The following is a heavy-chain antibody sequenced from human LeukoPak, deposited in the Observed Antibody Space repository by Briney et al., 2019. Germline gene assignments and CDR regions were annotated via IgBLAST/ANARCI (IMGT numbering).Heavy chain of an antibody. CDR1: GGSISSYY. J-gene: IGHJ4*02. Sequence: PSETLSLTCTVSGGSISSYYWSWIRQPPGKGLEWIGYIYYGGDTDYSPSLRSRATISLDRSKNQFSLRLTSVTAADTAVYYCARQLAGLAPPGFIDSWGQGTLVTVSS. V-gene: IGHV4-59*08. D-gene: IGHD3-3*02. CDR3: ARQLAGLAPPGFIDS. CDR2: IYYGGDT.